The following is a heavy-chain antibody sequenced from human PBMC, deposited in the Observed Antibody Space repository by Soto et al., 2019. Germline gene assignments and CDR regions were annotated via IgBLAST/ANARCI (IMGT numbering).Heavy chain of an antibody. CDR3: ARSFSSSGWYDAFDI. CDR2: MNPNSGNT. V-gene: IGHV1-8*01. J-gene: IGHJ3*02. D-gene: IGHD6-19*01. CDR1: VCTFTIYD. Sequence: ASVKVSCTASVCTFTIYDINWVRQATGQGLEWMGWMNPNSGNTGYAQKFQGRVTMTRNTSISTAYMELSSLRSEDTAVYYCARSFSSSGWYDAFDIWGQGTMVT.